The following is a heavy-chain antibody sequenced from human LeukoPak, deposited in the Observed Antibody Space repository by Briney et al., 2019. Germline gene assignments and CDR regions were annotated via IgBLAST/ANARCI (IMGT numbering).Heavy chain of an antibody. Sequence: GASVKVSCKASGYTFTSYGISWVRQAPGQGLEWMGWISAYNGNTNYAQKLQGRVTMTTDTSTSTAYMELRSLRSDDTAVYYCARVKQQLVPSGFDYWGQGTLVTVSS. J-gene: IGHJ4*02. CDR2: ISAYNGNT. D-gene: IGHD6-13*01. CDR1: GYTFTSYG. V-gene: IGHV1-18*01. CDR3: ARVKQQLVPSGFDY.